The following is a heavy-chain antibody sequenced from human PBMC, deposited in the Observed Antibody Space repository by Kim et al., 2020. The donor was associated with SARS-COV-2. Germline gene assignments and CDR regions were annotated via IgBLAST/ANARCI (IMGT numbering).Heavy chain of an antibody. Sequence: VKGRFTISRDNAKNSLYLQMNSLRAEDTAVYYCARDSKYTYSYGSRSPLYWGQGTLVTVSS. CDR3: ARDSKYTYSYGSRSPLY. J-gene: IGHJ4*02. D-gene: IGHD5-18*01. V-gene: IGHV3-11*06.